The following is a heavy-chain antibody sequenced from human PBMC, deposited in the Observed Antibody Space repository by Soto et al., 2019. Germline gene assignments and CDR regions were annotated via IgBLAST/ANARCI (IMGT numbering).Heavy chain of an antibody. J-gene: IGHJ5*02. CDR2: IYYSGST. Sequence: PSETLSLTCTVSGGSISSSSYYWGWIRQPPGKGLEWIGSIYYSGSTYYNPSLKSRVTISVDTSKNQFSLKLSSVTAADTAMYYCARGGAGDWNYGTNWFDPWGQGTLVTVSS. CDR3: ARGGAGDWNYGTNWFDP. D-gene: IGHD1-7*01. CDR1: GGSISSSSYY. V-gene: IGHV4-39*01.